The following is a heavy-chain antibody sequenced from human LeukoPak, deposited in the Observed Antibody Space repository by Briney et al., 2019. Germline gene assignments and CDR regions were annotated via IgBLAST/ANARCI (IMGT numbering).Heavy chain of an antibody. D-gene: IGHD3-22*01. CDR1: GGSISSALYH. CDR3: ARAPLSDYYDSSGYYYYGLVYFDY. V-gene: IGHV4-39*01. CDR2: VYYTGST. J-gene: IGHJ4*02. Sequence: PSETLSLTCTVSGGSISSALYHWGWIRQPPGKNLEWLGSVYYTGSTHNNPSLKSRVTISVDTSKNQFSLNLSSVTAADTAVYYCARAPLSDYYDSSGYYYYGLVYFDYWGQGTLVTVSS.